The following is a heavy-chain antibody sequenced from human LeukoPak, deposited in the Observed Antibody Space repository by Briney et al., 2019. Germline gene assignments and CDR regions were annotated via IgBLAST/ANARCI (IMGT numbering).Heavy chain of an antibody. D-gene: IGHD6-19*01. CDR3: ARDPSSGWPGGDY. Sequence: GGSLRLSCAASGFTFSSYSMNWVHQAPGKGLEWVSYISSSSSTIYYADSVKGRFTISRDNAKNSLYLQMNSLRAEDTAVYYCARDPSSGWPGGDYWGQGTLVTVSS. CDR1: GFTFSSYS. CDR2: ISSSSSTI. J-gene: IGHJ4*02. V-gene: IGHV3-48*01.